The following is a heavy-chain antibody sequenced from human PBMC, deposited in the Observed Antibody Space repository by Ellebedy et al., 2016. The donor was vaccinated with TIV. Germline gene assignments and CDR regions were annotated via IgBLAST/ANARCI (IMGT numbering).Heavy chain of an antibody. V-gene: IGHV3-48*04. J-gene: IGHJ4*02. Sequence: GESLKISXAASGFTFSSNAMNWVRQAPGKGLEWVSYISSSGSTIYYADSVKGRFTISRDNAKNSLYLQMNSLRAEDTAVYYCARDQRLDWLKEHDYWGQGTLVTVSS. CDR1: GFTFSSNA. D-gene: IGHD3/OR15-3a*01. CDR2: ISSSGSTI. CDR3: ARDQRLDWLKEHDY.